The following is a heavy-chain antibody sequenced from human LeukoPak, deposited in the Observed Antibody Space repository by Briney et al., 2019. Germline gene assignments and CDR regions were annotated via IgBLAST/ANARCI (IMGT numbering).Heavy chain of an antibody. CDR1: GYSFTSYW. J-gene: IGHJ4*02. CDR2: IYPGDSDT. CDR3: ARPYYYDSSGYYYVDY. V-gene: IGHV5-51*01. D-gene: IGHD3-22*01. Sequence: GESLQISCKGSGYSFTSYWIGWVRQMPGKGLEWMGIIYPGDSDTRYSPSFQGQVTISADKSISTAYLQWSSLKASDTAMYYCARPYYYDSSGYYYVDYWGQGTLVTVSS.